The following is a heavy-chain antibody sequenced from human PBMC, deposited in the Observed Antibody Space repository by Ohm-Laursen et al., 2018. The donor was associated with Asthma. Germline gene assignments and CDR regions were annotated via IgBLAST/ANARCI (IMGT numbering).Heavy chain of an antibody. D-gene: IGHD3-22*01. Sequence: PSDTLSLTCTVSGGSISSYYWSWIRQPPGKGLEWIGYIYYTGSTNYNPSLKSRVTISVDTSKNQFSLKLSSVTAADTAVYYCARGPFDSSAYYFDYWGQGTLVTVSS. CDR1: GGSISSYY. CDR3: ARGPFDSSAYYFDY. CDR2: IYYTGST. V-gene: IGHV4-59*07. J-gene: IGHJ4*02.